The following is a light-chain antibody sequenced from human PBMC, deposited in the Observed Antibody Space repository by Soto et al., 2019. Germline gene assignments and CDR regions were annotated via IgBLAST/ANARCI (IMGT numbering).Light chain of an antibody. CDR1: QSVTNSY. J-gene: IGKJ1*01. Sequence: EIVLTQSPGTLSLSPGERATLSCRASQSVTNSYVAWYQQQLGQAPRLLIYGASIRATGIPDGFSGSGSGTDFTLTISGLEPEDSAVFYCQQYASSPTFGQGTKVEIK. CDR2: GAS. CDR3: QQYASSPT. V-gene: IGKV3-20*01.